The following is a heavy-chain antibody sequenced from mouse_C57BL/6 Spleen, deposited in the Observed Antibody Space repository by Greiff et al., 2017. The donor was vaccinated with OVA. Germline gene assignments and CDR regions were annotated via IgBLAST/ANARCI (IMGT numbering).Heavy chain of an antibody. CDR1: GFTFSDYY. Sequence: EVQLVESEGGLVQPGSSMKLSCTASGFTFSDYYMAWVRQVPEKGLEWVANINYDGSSTYYLDSLKSRFIISRDNAKNILYLQMSSLKSEDTATYYCARGDKRGLDYWGQGTTLTVSS. CDR2: INYDGSST. CDR3: ARGDKRGLDY. J-gene: IGHJ2*01. D-gene: IGHD6-1*01. V-gene: IGHV5-16*01.